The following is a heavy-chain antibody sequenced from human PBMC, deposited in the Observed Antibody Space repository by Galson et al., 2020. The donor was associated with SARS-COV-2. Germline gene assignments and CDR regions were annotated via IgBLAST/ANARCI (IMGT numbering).Heavy chain of an antibody. D-gene: IGHD6-13*01. V-gene: IGHV3-23*01. CDR1: GFTFSSYA. J-gene: IGHJ4*01. CDR3: AKGSTSCHSADDHFDY. CDR2: IRDSGGAT. Sequence: WGSLRLTCEASGFTFSSYAMNWVRQAPGKGLEWVSGIRDSGGATYYGDSVRGRFTISSDTSKNTVSLQMSSLRVEDTAVYYCAKGSTSCHSADDHFDYWGHGALVTGSS.